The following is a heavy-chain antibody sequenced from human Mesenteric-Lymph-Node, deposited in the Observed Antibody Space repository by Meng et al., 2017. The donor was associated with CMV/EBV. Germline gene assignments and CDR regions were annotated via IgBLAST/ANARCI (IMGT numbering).Heavy chain of an antibody. D-gene: IGHD1-1*01. CDR3: AGPDDKGSSPHDPFDI. CDR2: ISSTGDL. V-gene: IGHV4-59*01. J-gene: IGHJ3*02. CDR1: GASISSNY. Sequence: GSLRLSCTVSGASISSNYWSWSRRPPGKGLEYIGSISSTGDLEYSPSLKGRVTISLDTSKNHFSLTLTSGTAADTAMYYCAGPDDKGSSPHDPFDIWGQGTMVTVSS.